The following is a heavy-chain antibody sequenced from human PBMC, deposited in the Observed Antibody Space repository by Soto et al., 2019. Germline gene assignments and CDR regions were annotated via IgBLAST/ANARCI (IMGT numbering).Heavy chain of an antibody. D-gene: IGHD6-13*01. CDR1: GYSFTSYW. J-gene: IGHJ5*02. CDR3: ASSLVPNWFDP. Sequence: GESLKISCQGSGYSFTSYWISWVRQMPGKGLEWMGRIDPSDSYTNYSPSFQGHVTISADKSISTAYLQWSSLKASDTAMYYCASSLVPNWFDPWGQGTLVTVSS. V-gene: IGHV5-10-1*01. CDR2: IDPSDSYT.